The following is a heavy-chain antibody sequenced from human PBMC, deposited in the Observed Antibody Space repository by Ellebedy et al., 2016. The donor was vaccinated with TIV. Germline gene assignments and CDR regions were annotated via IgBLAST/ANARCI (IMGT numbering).Heavy chain of an antibody. CDR2: IYTSGST. D-gene: IGHD5-18*01. V-gene: IGHV4-4*07. Sequence: MPSETLSLTCTVSGGSISSYYWRWIRQPAGTGLEWIRRIYTSGSTNYNPSLKSRVTMSVDTSKNQFSLKLSSVTAADTAVYYCAREEYSYGYATGYFDLWGRGTLVTVSS. CDR1: GGSISSYY. CDR3: AREEYSYGYATGYFDL. J-gene: IGHJ2*01.